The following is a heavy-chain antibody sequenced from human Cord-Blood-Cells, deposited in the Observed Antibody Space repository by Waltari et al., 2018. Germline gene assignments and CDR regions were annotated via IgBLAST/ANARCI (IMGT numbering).Heavy chain of an antibody. V-gene: IGHV4-34*01. J-gene: IGHJ4*02. CDR2: INHCGST. D-gene: IGHD3-10*01. CDR3: ASVMVRGVLSDY. Sequence: QVQLQQWAAGLLKPSGTLSLTCPVYGGSLSGYYWLWIRQPPGKGLEWIGEINHCGSTNYNPSLKSRVTISVDTSKNQFSLKLSSVTAADTAVYYCASVMVRGVLSDYWGQGTLVTVSS. CDR1: GGSLSGYY.